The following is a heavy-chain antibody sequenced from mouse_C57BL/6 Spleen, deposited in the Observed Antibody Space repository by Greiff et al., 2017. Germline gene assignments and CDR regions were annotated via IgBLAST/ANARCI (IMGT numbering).Heavy chain of an antibody. V-gene: IGHV1-59*01. J-gene: IGHJ2*01. D-gene: IGHD2-2*01. CDR2: IDPEDGET. Sequence: QVQLQQPGAELVRPGTSVKLSCKASGYTFTSYWMHWVKQRPGQGLEWIGVIDPEDGETKYAPKFQGKATITADTSSNTAYLQLSSLTSEDTAVYYCARDGYDEGYYFDYWGQGTTLTVSS. CDR3: ARDGYDEGYYFDY. CDR1: GYTFTSYW.